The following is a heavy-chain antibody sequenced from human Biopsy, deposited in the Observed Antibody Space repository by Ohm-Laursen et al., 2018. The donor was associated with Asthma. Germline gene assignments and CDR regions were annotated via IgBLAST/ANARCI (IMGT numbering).Heavy chain of an antibody. CDR3: AKRRGYSGHDNDY. J-gene: IGHJ4*02. CDR2: ISYDGNHK. CDR1: GFMFRSFG. Sequence: SLRLSCAASGFMFRSFGMHWVRQAPGKGLEWVAVISYDGNHKFYEDPVKGRFTISRDNSKNTLYLQMNSLRTEDTAAYYCAKRRGYSGHDNDYWGQGTLVIVSS. D-gene: IGHD5-12*01. V-gene: IGHV3-30*18.